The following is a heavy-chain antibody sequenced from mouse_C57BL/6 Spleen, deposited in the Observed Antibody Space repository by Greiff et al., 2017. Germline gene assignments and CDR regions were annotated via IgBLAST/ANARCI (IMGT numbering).Heavy chain of an antibody. CDR3: LLYYYGSEGCAY. Sequence: VQLQQSGAELARPGASVKLSCKASGYTFTSYGISWVKQRTGQGLEWIGEIYPRSGNTYYNEKFKGKATLTADKSSSTAYMELRSLTSEDSAVYFCLLYYYGSEGCAYWGQETLVTVAA. J-gene: IGHJ3*01. V-gene: IGHV1-81*01. D-gene: IGHD1-1*01. CDR1: GYTFTSYG. CDR2: IYPRSGNT.